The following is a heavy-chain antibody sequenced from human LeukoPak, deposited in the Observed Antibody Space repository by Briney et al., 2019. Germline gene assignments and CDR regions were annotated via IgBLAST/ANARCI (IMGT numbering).Heavy chain of an antibody. CDR2: INWNGGST. D-gene: IGHD2-21*01. V-gene: IGHV3-20*03. CDR1: GFTFDDYG. CDR3: ARSGGLEILFDY. Sequence: PGGSLRLSYAASGFTFDDYGMSWVRHAPGKGLEGVSGINWNGGSTVYADSVKGRFTISGDNAKNSLYLQMNSLRAEDTALYYCARSGGLEILFDYWGQGTLVTVSS. J-gene: IGHJ4*02.